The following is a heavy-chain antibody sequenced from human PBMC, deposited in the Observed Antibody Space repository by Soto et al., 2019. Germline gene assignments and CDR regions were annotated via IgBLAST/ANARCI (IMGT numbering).Heavy chain of an antibody. J-gene: IGHJ4*02. CDR1: AGSISPYY. CDR3: ARGGMVIIPTATAFDY. V-gene: IGHV4-4*07. CDR2: IYASGST. Sequence: PSETLSLTCTVSAGSISPYYWSWIRQPAGEGLEWIGRIYASGSTNYNPSLKGRVTMSVATSKNQVSLKLSSVTAADTAVYYCARGGMVIIPTATAFDYWGQGTLVTVSS. D-gene: IGHD2-2*01.